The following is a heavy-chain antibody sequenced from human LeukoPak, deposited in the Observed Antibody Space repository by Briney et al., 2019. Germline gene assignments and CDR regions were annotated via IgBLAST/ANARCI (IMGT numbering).Heavy chain of an antibody. Sequence: PGGSLRLSCAASGFTFSSFGMHWDRQAPGKGLEWVAVIWYDGSTKYYADSVKGRFTISRDNSKNTLYLQMNSLRAEDTAVYYCARDQAGNTMYDSFHIWGQGTMVTVSS. V-gene: IGHV3-33*01. J-gene: IGHJ3*02. CDR2: IWYDGSTK. CDR3: ARDQAGNTMYDSFHI. D-gene: IGHD3-10*02. CDR1: GFTFSSFG.